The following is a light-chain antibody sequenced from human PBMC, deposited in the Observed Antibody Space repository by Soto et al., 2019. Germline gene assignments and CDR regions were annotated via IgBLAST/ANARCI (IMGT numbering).Light chain of an antibody. V-gene: IGKV3-11*01. J-gene: IGKJ4*01. CDR3: QQRSTWPLT. CDR2: DAF. CDR1: QSVRDY. Sequence: EIVLTQSPVTLSLSAGETATLSCRASQSVRDYLAWYQQKPGQAPRLLIYDAFKRATGIPARFSGSGSGTDFTLSIISLEPEDFVVYYCQQRSTWPLTFGGGTKVEIK.